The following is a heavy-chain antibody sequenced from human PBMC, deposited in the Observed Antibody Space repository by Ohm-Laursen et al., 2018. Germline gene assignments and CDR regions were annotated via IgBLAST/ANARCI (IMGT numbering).Heavy chain of an antibody. V-gene: IGHV4-31*03. CDR1: GDSISSGGYY. D-gene: IGHD3-22*01. J-gene: IGHJ4*02. CDR3: ARATRDSSGYCRGDFDY. CDR2: IYYSGST. Sequence: SQTLSLTCTVSGDSISSGGYYWSWIRQHPGKGLEWIGYIYYSGSTYYNPSLKSRVTISVDTSKNQFFLKLSSVTAADTAVYYCARATRDSSGYCRGDFDYWGQGTLVTVSS.